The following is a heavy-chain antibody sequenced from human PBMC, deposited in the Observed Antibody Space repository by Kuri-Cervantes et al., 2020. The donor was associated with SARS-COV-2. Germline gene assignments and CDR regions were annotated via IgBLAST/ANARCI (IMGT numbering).Heavy chain of an antibody. J-gene: IGHJ3*02. CDR2: IYYSGST. D-gene: IGHD1-1*01. CDR3: ATSRTPDAFDI. V-gene: IGHV4-59*01. CDR1: GGSFSGYY. Sequence: SQTLSLTCAVYGGSFSGYYWSWIRQPPGKGLEWIGYIYYSGSTNYNPSLKSRVTISVDTSKNQFSLKLSSVTAADTAVYYCATSRTPDAFDIWGQGTMVTVSS.